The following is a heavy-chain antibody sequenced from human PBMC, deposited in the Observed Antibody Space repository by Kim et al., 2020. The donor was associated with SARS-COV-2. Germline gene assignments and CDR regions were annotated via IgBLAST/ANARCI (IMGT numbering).Heavy chain of an antibody. Sequence: YYADAVQGRFIISRDNSKNTLYLQMNSLRVEDTAVYYCARGYSGSYFDYWGQGSLVTVSS. D-gene: IGHD1-26*01. CDR3: ARGYSGSYFDY. V-gene: IGHV3-53*01. J-gene: IGHJ4*02.